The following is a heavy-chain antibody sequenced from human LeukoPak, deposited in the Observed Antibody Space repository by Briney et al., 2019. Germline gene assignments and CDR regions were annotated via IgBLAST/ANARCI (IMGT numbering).Heavy chain of an antibody. CDR2: IYYSGST. CDR1: GGSISSSSYY. V-gene: IGHV4-39*01. J-gene: IGHJ4*02. CDR3: ARLNVDTAYYFGY. Sequence: SETLSLTCTVSGGSISSSSYYWGWIRQPPGKGLEWVGSIYYSGSTYYNPSLKSRVTISVDTSKNQFSLKLSSVTAADTAVYYCARLNVDTAYYFGYWGQGTLVTVSS. D-gene: IGHD5-18*01.